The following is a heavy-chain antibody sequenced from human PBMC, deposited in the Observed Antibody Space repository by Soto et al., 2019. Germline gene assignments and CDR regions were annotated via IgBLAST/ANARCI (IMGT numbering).Heavy chain of an antibody. CDR2: ISGSGGST. V-gene: IGHV3-23*01. D-gene: IGHD3-22*01. J-gene: IGHJ3*02. CDR3: ASVPLEDSSGYYYTSDAFDI. CDR1: GFTFSSYA. Sequence: GGSLRLSCAASGFTFSSYAMSWVRQAPGKGLEWVSAISGSGGSTYYADSVKGRFTVSRDNSKNTLYLQMNSLRAEDTAVYYCASVPLEDSSGYYYTSDAFDIWGQATMVTVSS.